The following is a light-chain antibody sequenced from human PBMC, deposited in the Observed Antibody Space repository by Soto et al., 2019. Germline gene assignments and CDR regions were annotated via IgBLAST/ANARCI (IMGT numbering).Light chain of an antibody. CDR2: GAS. Sequence: DIQMTQSPSSLSASVGDRVTITCRASQGISSWLVWYQQKPGKAPKLLIYGASSLQSGVPSRFSGSGYGTDFTLTITSLQPEDFASYYCQQANSFPWTFGQGTKVEIK. J-gene: IGKJ1*01. CDR3: QQANSFPWT. V-gene: IGKV1-12*01. CDR1: QGISSW.